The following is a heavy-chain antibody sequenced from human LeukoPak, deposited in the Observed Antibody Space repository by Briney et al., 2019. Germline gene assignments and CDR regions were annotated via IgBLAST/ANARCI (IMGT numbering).Heavy chain of an antibody. Sequence: SQTLSLTCTVSGGSISSGSYYWSWIRQPAGKGLEWIGRIYTSGGTNYNPSLKSRVTISVDTSKNQFSLKLSSVTAADTAVYYCARGLYGDYVFDYWGQGTLVTVSS. CDR2: IYTSGGT. V-gene: IGHV4-61*02. CDR1: GGSISSGSYY. J-gene: IGHJ4*02. CDR3: ARGLYGDYVFDY. D-gene: IGHD4-17*01.